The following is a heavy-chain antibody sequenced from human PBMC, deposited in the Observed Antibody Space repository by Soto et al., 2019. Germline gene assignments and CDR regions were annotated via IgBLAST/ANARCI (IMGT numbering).Heavy chain of an antibody. CDR3: AKEGSQWLVRGDYYGMDV. D-gene: IGHD6-19*01. J-gene: IGHJ6*02. Sequence: GVSLRLSCAASGFTFSSYAMSWVRQAPGKGLEWVSAISGSGGSTYYADSVKGRFTISRDNSKNTLYLQMNSLRAEDTAVYYCAKEGSQWLVRGDYYGMDVWGQGTTVTVSS. CDR2: ISGSGGST. CDR1: GFTFSSYA. V-gene: IGHV3-23*01.